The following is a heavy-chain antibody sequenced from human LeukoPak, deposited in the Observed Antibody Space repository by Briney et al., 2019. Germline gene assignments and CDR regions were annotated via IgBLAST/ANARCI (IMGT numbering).Heavy chain of an antibody. CDR3: AGHHPRNTVDF. Sequence: SETLSLTCTVSGGSISSYYWSWIRQPPGKGLEWIAYISDMGSINYNPSLKSRVTISLDTSKNQFSLKLSSVTAADTDVYYCAGHHPRNTVDFWGQGTLVTVSS. J-gene: IGHJ4*02. D-gene: IGHD2/OR15-2a*01. CDR2: ISDMGSI. V-gene: IGHV4-59*08. CDR1: GGSISSYY.